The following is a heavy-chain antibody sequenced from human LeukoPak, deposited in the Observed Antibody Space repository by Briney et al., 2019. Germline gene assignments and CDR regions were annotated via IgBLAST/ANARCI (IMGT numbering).Heavy chain of an antibody. CDR3: AILYQPPPTGLFDY. J-gene: IGHJ4*02. V-gene: IGHV3-23*01. CDR1: GASISGWY. CDR2: ISGSGGST. Sequence: ETLSLTCTVSGASISGWYWSWIRQPPGKGLEWVSAISGSGGSTYYADSVKGRFTISRDNSKNTLYLQMNSLRAEDTAVYYCAILYQPPPTGLFDYWGQGTLVTVSS. D-gene: IGHD2-2*01.